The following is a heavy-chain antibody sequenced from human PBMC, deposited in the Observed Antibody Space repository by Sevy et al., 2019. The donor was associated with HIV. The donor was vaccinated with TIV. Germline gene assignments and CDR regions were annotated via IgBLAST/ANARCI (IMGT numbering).Heavy chain of an antibody. CDR2: ISSSGSTI. V-gene: IGHV3-11*01. Sequence: GGSLRLSCAASGFTFSDYYMSWIRQAPGKGLEWVSYISSSGSTIYYAYSVKGRFTISRDNAKNSLYLQMNSLRAEDTAVYYCARGRLTGYSNAFDIWGQGTMVTVSS. J-gene: IGHJ3*02. D-gene: IGHD3-9*01. CDR1: GFTFSDYY. CDR3: ARGRLTGYSNAFDI.